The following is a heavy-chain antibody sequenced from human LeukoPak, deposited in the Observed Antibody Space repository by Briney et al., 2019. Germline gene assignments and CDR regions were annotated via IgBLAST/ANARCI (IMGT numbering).Heavy chain of an antibody. CDR2: INPNSGGT. V-gene: IGHV1-2*02. J-gene: IGHJ6*03. CDR3: ARGSNSFDYDTLAGYYFWHTLFRAYYYYYYMGV. Sequence: ASVKVSCKASGYTFTGYYMHWVRQAPGQGLEWMGWINPNSGGTNYAQKFKGRVTITRNTSISTAYMELSSLRSEDTAVYYCARGSNSFDYDTLAGYYFWHTLFRAYYYYYYMGVWGKGTTVTVSS. CDR1: GYTFTGYY. D-gene: IGHD3-9*01.